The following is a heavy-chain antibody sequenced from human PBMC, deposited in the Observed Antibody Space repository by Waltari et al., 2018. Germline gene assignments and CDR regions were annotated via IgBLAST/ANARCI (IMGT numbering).Heavy chain of an antibody. V-gene: IGHV3-7*01. J-gene: IGHJ4*02. CDR3: ATGRWVDY. D-gene: IGHD1-26*01. Sequence: DVQLVESGGGLVQPGGSLRLSCAASGFRFSNSWMGWVRQAPGMGLAWVANIKYYGTEKYYVESVKGRFTISRDNAKNSLYLQMNSLRAEDTAVYYCATGRWVDYWGQGTLVTVSS. CDR1: GFRFSNSW. CDR2: IKYYGTEK.